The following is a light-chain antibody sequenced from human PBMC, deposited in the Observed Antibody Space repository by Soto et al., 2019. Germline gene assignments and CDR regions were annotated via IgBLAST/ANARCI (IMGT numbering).Light chain of an antibody. J-gene: IGLJ3*02. V-gene: IGLV2-14*01. Sequence: QSALTQPASVCGSPGQSITISCTGTSSDVGDYNYVSWYQQHPGKAPKLTIYEVSNRPSGVSNRFSGSKSDNTASLTISGLQAEDEADYYCCSYTSSSTGVFGEGTKLTVL. CDR1: SSDVGDYNY. CDR2: EVS. CDR3: CSYTSSSTGV.